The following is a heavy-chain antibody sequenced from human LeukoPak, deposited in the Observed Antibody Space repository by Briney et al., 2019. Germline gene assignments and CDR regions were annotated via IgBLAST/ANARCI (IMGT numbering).Heavy chain of an antibody. V-gene: IGHV3-23*01. CDR1: GIVFSNTA. D-gene: IGHD6-19*01. CDR3: GKDGGQYSSGPEFDP. Sequence: PGGSLRLSFAASGIVFSNTAMDWARQPPGRGLEWVSAISGGGERTFYADSVKGRFTISRDNSKNMVYLQMNSLRADDTAIYYCGKDGGQYSSGPEFDPRGQGALVTVSS. CDR2: ISGGGERT. J-gene: IGHJ5*02.